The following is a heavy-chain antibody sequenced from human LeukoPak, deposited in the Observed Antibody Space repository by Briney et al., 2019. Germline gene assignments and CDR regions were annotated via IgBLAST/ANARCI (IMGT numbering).Heavy chain of an antibody. Sequence: GGSLRLXCAASGFTFSSYSMNWVRQAPGKGLEWVSSISSSSSYIYYADSVKGRSTISRDSAKNSLYLQMNRLRAEDTAVYYCARVVWFGETIDYWGQGTLVTVSS. CDR2: ISSSSSYI. V-gene: IGHV3-21*01. CDR3: ARVVWFGETIDY. J-gene: IGHJ4*02. D-gene: IGHD3-10*01. CDR1: GFTFSSYS.